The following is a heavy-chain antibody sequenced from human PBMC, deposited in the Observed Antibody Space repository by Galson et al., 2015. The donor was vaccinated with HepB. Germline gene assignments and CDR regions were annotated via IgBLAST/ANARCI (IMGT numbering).Heavy chain of an antibody. Sequence: SLRLSCAASGFTFSYYTMNWVRQAPGKGLEWVSYIISSSSTIYYADSVKGRFTISRDNAKNSLYLQMNSLRAEDTAVYYCARAVPYNDWNYYYYMDVWGKGTTVTVSS. D-gene: IGHD3-9*01. J-gene: IGHJ6*03. V-gene: IGHV3-48*01. CDR3: ARAVPYNDWNYYYYMDV. CDR2: IISSSSTI. CDR1: GFTFSYYT.